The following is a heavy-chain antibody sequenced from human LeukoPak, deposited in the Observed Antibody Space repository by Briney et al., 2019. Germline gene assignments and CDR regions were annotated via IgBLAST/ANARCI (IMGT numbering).Heavy chain of an antibody. V-gene: IGHV3-7*03. CDR2: IKQDGSEK. CDR1: GFTFSSYW. Sequence: GGSLRLSCAASGFTFSSYWMSWVRQAPGKGLEWVANIKQDGSEKYYVDSVKGRFTISRDNAKNSLYLQMNSLRAEDTAVYYCATYGDYGGFDYWGQGTLVTVSP. CDR3: ATYGDYGGFDY. J-gene: IGHJ4*02. D-gene: IGHD4-17*01.